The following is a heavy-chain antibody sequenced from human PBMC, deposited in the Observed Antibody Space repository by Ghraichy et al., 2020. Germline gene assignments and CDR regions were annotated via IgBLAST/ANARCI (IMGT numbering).Heavy chain of an antibody. CDR3: AREGYCSSTSCYLLGEDYYYGMDV. CDR2: IYTSGST. V-gene: IGHV4-4*07. J-gene: IGHJ6*02. D-gene: IGHD2-2*01. CDR1: GGSISSYY. Sequence: SETLSLTCTVSGGSISSYYWSWIRQPAGKGLEWIGRIYTSGSTNYNPSLKSRVTMSVDTSKNQFSLKLSSVTAADTAVYYCAREGYCSSTSCYLLGEDYYYGMDVWGQGTTVTVSS.